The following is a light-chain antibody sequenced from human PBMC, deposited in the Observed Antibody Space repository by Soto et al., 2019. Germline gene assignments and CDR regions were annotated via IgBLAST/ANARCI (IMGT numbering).Light chain of an antibody. CDR2: KTS. CDR3: QQYANWPLT. J-gene: IGKJ4*01. Sequence: EVVMTQSPAPVSVSPGERTSLSCRASQSVGTDLGGYQQKPGQAPRLLISKTSTRATGVPARFSGSGSGTEFTLTISSLQSEDIAVYYCQQYANWPLTCGGGTKVDIK. CDR1: QSVGTD. V-gene: IGKV3-15*01.